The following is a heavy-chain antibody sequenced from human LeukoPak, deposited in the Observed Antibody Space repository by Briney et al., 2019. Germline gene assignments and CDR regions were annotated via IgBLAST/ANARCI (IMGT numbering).Heavy chain of an antibody. D-gene: IGHD1-1*01. V-gene: IGHV3-48*03. CDR3: AKDTPTTGYHLDT. CDR1: GFTFSSYE. J-gene: IGHJ5*02. CDR2: SSGSTI. Sequence: GGSLRLSCAASGFTFSSYEMNWVRQAPGKGLEWVSSSGSTIYYADSVKGRFTISRDNSENTLYLQINSLRVEDTAVYYCAKDTPTTGYHLDTWGQGTLVTVSS.